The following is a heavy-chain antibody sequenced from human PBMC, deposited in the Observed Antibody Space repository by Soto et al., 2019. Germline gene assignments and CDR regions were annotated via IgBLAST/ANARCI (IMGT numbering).Heavy chain of an antibody. CDR3: TRVYCGGDCYPSDYYYYGMDV. CDR1: GGSISSYY. J-gene: IGHJ6*02. CDR2: IYYSGST. D-gene: IGHD2-21*02. V-gene: IGHV4-59*01. Sequence: SETLSLTCTVSGGSISSYYWSWIRQPPGKGLEWIGYIYYSGSTNYNPSLKSRVTITVDTSKNQFYLKLSSVTAADTAVNYYTRVYCGGDCYPSDYYYYGMDVWGQGTTVTSP.